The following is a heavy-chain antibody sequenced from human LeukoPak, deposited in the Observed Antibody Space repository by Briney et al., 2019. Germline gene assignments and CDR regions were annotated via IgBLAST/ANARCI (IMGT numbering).Heavy chain of an antibody. V-gene: IGHV3-7*01. Sequence: GGSLRLSCAASGFTFSSYWMSWVRQAPGKGLEWVANIKQDGSEKYYVDSVKGRFTISRDNAKNSLYLQMNSLRAEDTAVYYCARSRYCSGGSCYSEWNRFDPWGQGTLVTVSS. J-gene: IGHJ5*02. CDR2: IKQDGSEK. D-gene: IGHD2-15*01. CDR3: ARSRYCSGGSCYSEWNRFDP. CDR1: GFTFSSYW.